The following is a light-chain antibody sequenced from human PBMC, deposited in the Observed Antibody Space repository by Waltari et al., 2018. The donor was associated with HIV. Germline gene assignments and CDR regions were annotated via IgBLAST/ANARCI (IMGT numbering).Light chain of an antibody. V-gene: IGKV3-11*01. CDR3: QQRSNWPPLVT. CDR2: DAS. CDR1: QSVSSY. J-gene: IGKJ3*01. Sequence: EIVLTQSPATLSLSPGERATLSCWASQSVSSYLAWYQQKPGQAPRLLIYDASNRATGIPARFSGSGSGTDFTLTISSLEPEDFAVYYCQQRSNWPPLVTFGPGTKVDIK.